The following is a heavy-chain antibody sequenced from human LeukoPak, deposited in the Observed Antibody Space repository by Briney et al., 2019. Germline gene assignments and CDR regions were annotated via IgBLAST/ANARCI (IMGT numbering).Heavy chain of an antibody. D-gene: IGHD5-18*01. Sequence: SETLSLTCTVSGGSISSYYWSCIRQPPGKGLEWIGYIYYSGSTSYNPSLKSRVTISVDTSKNQFSLKLSSVTAADTAVYYCARYTAFSDYWGQGTLVTVSS. V-gene: IGHV4-59*01. CDR2: IYYSGST. CDR1: GGSISSYY. CDR3: ARYTAFSDY. J-gene: IGHJ4*02.